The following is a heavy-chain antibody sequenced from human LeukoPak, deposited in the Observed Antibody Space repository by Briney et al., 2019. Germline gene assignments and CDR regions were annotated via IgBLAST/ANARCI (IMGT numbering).Heavy chain of an antibody. V-gene: IGHV3-74*01. CDR3: VVGGSPGY. J-gene: IGHJ4*02. Sequence: GGSLRLSCAASGLAFSAYKMHWVRQAPRKGLVWVSRISTDGHTTDYADFVQGRFTASRDNTKNTWSLEMNSLRAEDTAVYYCVVGGSPGYWGQGTLVTVSS. CDR2: ISTDGHTT. D-gene: IGHD2-15*01. CDR1: GLAFSAYK.